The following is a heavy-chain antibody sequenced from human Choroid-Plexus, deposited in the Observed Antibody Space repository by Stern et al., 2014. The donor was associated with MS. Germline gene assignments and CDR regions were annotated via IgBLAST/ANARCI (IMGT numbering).Heavy chain of an antibody. Sequence: VQLEESGGGVVQPGRPLRLSCVASGFTFGSCAMHWVRQAPGKGLAWVAGVSYDGSNKYYADSVKGRFTISRDNSQNTLYMQMSSLRPEDTAVYYCAKGRQYLTYFFDHWGQGSLVTVSS. J-gene: IGHJ5*02. CDR2: VSYDGSNK. D-gene: IGHD2/OR15-2a*01. CDR3: AKGRQYLTYFFDH. V-gene: IGHV3-30*18. CDR1: GFTFGSCA.